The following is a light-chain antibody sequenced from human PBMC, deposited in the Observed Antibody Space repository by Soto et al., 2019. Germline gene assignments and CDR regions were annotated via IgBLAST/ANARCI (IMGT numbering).Light chain of an antibody. CDR2: DVS. J-gene: IGLJ1*01. V-gene: IGLV2-14*01. Sequence: QSALTQPASVSGSPGQSITISFTGTSSDVGGYNYVSWYQQHPGKAPKLMIYDVSNRPSGVSNRFSGSKSGNTASLTISGLQAEDEADYYCSSYTSSSTPVFGTGTKVTVL. CDR1: SSDVGGYNY. CDR3: SSYTSSSTPV.